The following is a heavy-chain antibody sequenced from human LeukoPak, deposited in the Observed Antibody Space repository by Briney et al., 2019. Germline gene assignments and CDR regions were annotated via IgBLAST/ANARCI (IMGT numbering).Heavy chain of an antibody. Sequence: SSETLSLTCAVYGGSFSGYFWSWIRQSPGKGLEWIGEISHRRTTNYNPSLKSRVSISVDTSKNQYSLNLTSVTAADTAVYYCARRGTSLRPMDSWGQGTLVTVSS. CDR1: GGSFSGYF. J-gene: IGHJ4*02. V-gene: IGHV4-34*01. CDR2: ISHRRTT. CDR3: ARRGTSLRPMDS.